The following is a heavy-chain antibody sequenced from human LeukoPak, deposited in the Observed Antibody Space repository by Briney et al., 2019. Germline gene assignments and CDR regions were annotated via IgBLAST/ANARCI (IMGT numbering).Heavy chain of an antibody. J-gene: IGHJ4*02. D-gene: IGHD3-10*01. V-gene: IGHV3-15*07. CDR1: GLTVTNAW. CDR2: IASKTDGGAT. CDR3: TTGIRGD. Sequence: GGSLRLSCSASGLTVTNAWMNWVRQAPGEGLDWVGRIASKTDGGATDYAAPVKGRFTISRDDSKNTLNLQMNSLKTEDTAVYYCTTGIRGDWGQGTLVTVPS.